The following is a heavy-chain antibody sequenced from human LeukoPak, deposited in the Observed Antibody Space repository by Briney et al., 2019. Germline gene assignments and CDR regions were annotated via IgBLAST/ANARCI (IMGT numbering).Heavy chain of an antibody. CDR3: ATGLTYDLWSGYQTFDY. Sequence: ASVKVSCKVSRYTLTELSMHWVRQAPGKGLEWMGGFDPEDGETIYAQKFQGRVTMTEDTSTDTAYMELSSLRSEDTAVYYCATGLTYDLWSGYQTFDYWGQGTLVTVSS. D-gene: IGHD3-3*01. J-gene: IGHJ4*02. CDR1: RYTLTELS. CDR2: FDPEDGET. V-gene: IGHV1-24*01.